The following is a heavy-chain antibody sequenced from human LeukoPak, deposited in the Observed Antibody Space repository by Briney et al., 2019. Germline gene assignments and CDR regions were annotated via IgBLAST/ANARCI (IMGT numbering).Heavy chain of an antibody. CDR3: ARDRYSYGSFDY. D-gene: IGHD5-18*01. Sequence: GGSLRLSCAASALTFSTYGMHWVRQAPGKGLGWVSSIRSSSSYIYYADSVKGRFTISRDNAKNSLYLQMSSLRAEDTAVYYCARDRYSYGSFDYWGQGTLVTVSS. V-gene: IGHV3-21*01. CDR2: IRSSSSYI. CDR1: ALTFSTYG. J-gene: IGHJ4*02.